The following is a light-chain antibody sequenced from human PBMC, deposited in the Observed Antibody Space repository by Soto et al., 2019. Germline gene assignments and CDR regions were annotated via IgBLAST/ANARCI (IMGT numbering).Light chain of an antibody. J-gene: IGKJ4*01. Sequence: DIPMTQSPSTLSASVGDRVTITCRASQSINSWLAWYQQRPGKAPNLLIYAASILENGVPSRFSGSGSGTEFTLTISSLQSDDFATYYCQQYNSFPLTFGGGTKVEI. CDR1: QSINSW. CDR2: AAS. V-gene: IGKV1-5*01. CDR3: QQYNSFPLT.